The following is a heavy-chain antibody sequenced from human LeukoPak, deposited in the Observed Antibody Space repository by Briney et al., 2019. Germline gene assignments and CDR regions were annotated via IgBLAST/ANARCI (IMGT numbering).Heavy chain of an antibody. CDR2: ISWNSGSI. J-gene: IGHJ3*02. CDR1: GFTFDDYA. V-gene: IGHV3-9*01. Sequence: GGSLRLSCAVSGFTFDDYAMHWVRQAPGKGLEWVSGISWNSGSIGYADSVKGRFTISRDNAKNSLYLQMNSLRAEDTALYYCAKDQSEYYYGSGSLLDAFDIWGQGTMVTVSS. CDR3: AKDQSEYYYGSGSLLDAFDI. D-gene: IGHD3-10*01.